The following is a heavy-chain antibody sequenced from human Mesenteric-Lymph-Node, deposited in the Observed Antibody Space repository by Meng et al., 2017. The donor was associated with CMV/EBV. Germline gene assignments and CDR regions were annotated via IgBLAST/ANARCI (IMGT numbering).Heavy chain of an antibody. V-gene: IGHV3-23*01. Sequence: GESLKISCAASGFMFSSYSMNWVRQAPGKGLEWVSAISGSGGSTYYADSVKGRFTISRDNSKNTLYLQMNSLRAEDTAVYYCANIGSYFYWGQGTLVTVSS. CDR1: GFMFSSYS. CDR3: ANIGSYFY. D-gene: IGHD1-26*01. J-gene: IGHJ4*02. CDR2: ISGSGGST.